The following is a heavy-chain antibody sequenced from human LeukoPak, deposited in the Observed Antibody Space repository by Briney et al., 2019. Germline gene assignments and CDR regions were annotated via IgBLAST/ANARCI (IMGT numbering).Heavy chain of an antibody. J-gene: IGHJ4*02. CDR2: IYYSGST. CDR1: GGSISSSSYY. V-gene: IGHV4-39*01. Sequence: SETLSLTCTVSGGSISSSSYYWGWIRQPPGKGLEWIGSIYYSGSTYYNPSLKSRVPISVDTSKNQFSLKLSSVTAADTAVYYCARQSPTPYCGGDCYSGLFDYWGQGTLVTVSS. D-gene: IGHD2-21*02. CDR3: ARQSPTPYCGGDCYSGLFDY.